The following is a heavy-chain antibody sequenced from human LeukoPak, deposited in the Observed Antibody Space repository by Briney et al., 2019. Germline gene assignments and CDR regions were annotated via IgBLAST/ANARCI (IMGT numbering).Heavy chain of an antibody. V-gene: IGHV1-8*01. D-gene: IGHD6-13*01. Sequence: EASVKVSCKASGYTFTSYDINWVRHATGQGLEWMGWMNPNSGNTGYAQKFQGRVTMTRNTSISTAYMELSSLRSEDTAVYYCARGGYSSSWYGPRGMDVWGQGTTVTVSS. CDR1: GYTFTSYD. CDR2: MNPNSGNT. J-gene: IGHJ6*02. CDR3: ARGGYSSSWYGPRGMDV.